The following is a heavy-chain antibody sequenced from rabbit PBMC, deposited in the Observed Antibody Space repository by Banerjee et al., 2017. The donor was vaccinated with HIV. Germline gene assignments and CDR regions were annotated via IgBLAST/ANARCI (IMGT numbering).Heavy chain of an antibody. J-gene: IGHJ4*01. CDR1: GFSFSSGYD. V-gene: IGHV1S40*01. Sequence: QSLEESGGDLVKPGASLTLTCTASGFSFSSGYDMCWVRQAPGKGLEWIACIYIGSSGTTYYASWAKGRFTISKTSSTTVTLQMTSLTVADMATYFCARDLGGSSDLWGQGTLVTVS. D-gene: IGHD8-1*01. CDR2: IYIGSSGTT. CDR3: ARDLGGSSDL.